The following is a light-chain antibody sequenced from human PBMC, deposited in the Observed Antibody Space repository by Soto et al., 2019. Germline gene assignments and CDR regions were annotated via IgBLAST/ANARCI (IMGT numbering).Light chain of an antibody. J-gene: IGKJ4*02. CDR1: QSISSY. CDR2: AAS. CDR3: QQSYSTPFT. V-gene: IGKV1-39*01. Sequence: DIQMTQSPSSLSASVGDRVTITCRASQSISSYLNWYQQKPGKAPKRLIYAASSLQSGVPSRFSGGGSGTDFTLTISSLQPEDFATYYCQQSYSTPFTFGGGTKVEIK.